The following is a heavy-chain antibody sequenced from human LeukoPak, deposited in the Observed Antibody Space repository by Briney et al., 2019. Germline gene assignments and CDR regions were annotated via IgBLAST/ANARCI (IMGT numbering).Heavy chain of an antibody. Sequence: SETLSLTCAVSGDSISDSDWWTWVRQPPGKGLEWIGEIRHSGSTNYSPSLKSRVTISIDKSKNQLSLKLSSVTAADTANYFCARAGIPWNPADCWGQGTPVIVSS. D-gene: IGHD1-14*01. V-gene: IGHV4-4*02. CDR1: GDSISDSDW. CDR3: ARAGIPWNPADC. J-gene: IGHJ4*02. CDR2: IRHSGST.